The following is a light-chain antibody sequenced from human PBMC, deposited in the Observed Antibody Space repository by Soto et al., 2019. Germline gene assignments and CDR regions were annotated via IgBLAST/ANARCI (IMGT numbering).Light chain of an antibody. CDR2: NTS. V-gene: IGKV1-5*03. Sequence: DIQMTQSPSTLSASVGDRVTITCRASQSISSCLAWYQQKPGEAPKLLIYNTSTFESGVPSSFSGSGAGTEFSLTISSLQPDDFATDYCQQYNSYSRYTFGQGTKVEIK. CDR3: QQYNSYSRYT. J-gene: IGKJ2*01. CDR1: QSISSC.